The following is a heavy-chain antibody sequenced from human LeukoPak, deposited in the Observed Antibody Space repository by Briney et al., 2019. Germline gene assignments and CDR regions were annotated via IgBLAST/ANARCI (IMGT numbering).Heavy chain of an antibody. CDR1: GFTFSSYS. Sequence: GGSLRLSCAASGFTFSSYSMNWIRQAPGKGLEWVSYISSSGSTIYYADSVKGRFTISRDNAKNSLYLQMNSLRAEDTAVYYCARDGYSYGSSHRHFDYWGQGTLVTVSS. J-gene: IGHJ4*02. V-gene: IGHV3-48*04. CDR3: ARDGYSYGSSHRHFDY. D-gene: IGHD5-18*01. CDR2: ISSSGSTI.